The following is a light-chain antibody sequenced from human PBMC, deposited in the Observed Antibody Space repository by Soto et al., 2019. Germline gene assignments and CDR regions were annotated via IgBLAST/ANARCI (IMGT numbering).Light chain of an antibody. Sequence: IVMTQSPATLSVSPGGRVTLSCRASQSVSGYLAWYQQKPGQAPRLLIYDASNRATGIPARFSGSGSGTDFTLTISSLEPEDFAVYYCQQRSNWPPTFGQGTRLEI. CDR3: QQRSNWPPT. CDR2: DAS. CDR1: QSVSGY. V-gene: IGKV3-11*01. J-gene: IGKJ5*01.